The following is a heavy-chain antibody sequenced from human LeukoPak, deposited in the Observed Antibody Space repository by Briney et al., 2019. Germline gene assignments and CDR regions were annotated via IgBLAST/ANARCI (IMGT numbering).Heavy chain of an antibody. V-gene: IGHV3-7*01. CDR1: GFSFSSSY. CDR2: LWPDGGVK. D-gene: IGHD4-17*01. Sequence: GGSLRLSCAASGFSFSSSYMSWVRQAPGKGLEWVATLWPDGGVKRYVDSVRDRFTISRDNAKSSLYLQMSSLGAEDTGVYYCARLLGSVTTFDYWGREPWSPS. J-gene: IGHJ4*02. CDR3: ARLLGSVTTFDY.